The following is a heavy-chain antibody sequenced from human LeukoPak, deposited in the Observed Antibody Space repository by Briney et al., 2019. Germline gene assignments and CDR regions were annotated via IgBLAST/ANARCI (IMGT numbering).Heavy chain of an antibody. CDR2: ISSSSTI. J-gene: IGHJ4*02. V-gene: IGHV3-48*01. D-gene: IGHD4-23*01. CDR1: GFTFSSYS. CDR3: ATGYYGGNSE. Sequence: GGSLRLSCAASGFTFSSYSMNWVRQAPGKGLEWVSYISSSSTIYYADSVKGRFTISRDNAKNSLYLQMNSLRAEDTAVYYCATGYYGGNSEWGQGTLVTVSS.